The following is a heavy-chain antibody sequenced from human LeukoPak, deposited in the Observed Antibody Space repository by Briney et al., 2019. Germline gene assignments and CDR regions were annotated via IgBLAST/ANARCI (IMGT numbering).Heavy chain of an antibody. D-gene: IGHD5-18*01. V-gene: IGHV4-38-2*02. CDR2: IHHSGST. CDR3: ARGVWLPTFDY. Sequence: SETLSLTCTVSGYFISSGYYWGWIRQPPGKGLQWIGSIHHSGSTYYNPSLKSRVTISVDTSKNQFSLKLSSVTAADTAVYYCARGVWLPTFDYWGQGTLVTVSS. CDR1: GYFISSGYY. J-gene: IGHJ4*02.